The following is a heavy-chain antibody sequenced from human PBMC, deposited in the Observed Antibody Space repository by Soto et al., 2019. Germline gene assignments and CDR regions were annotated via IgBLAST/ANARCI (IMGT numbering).Heavy chain of an antibody. CDR1: GYTRFG. Sequence: ASVKVSCKASGYTRFGLNWVRQAPGQGLEWMGWISGHTSKTKYAQRFQGRVTMTTDASTTTAYMGLTSLRSDDTAVYYCATLSDYYSYAMDVWGQGTTVTVSS. V-gene: IGHV1-18*01. J-gene: IGHJ6*02. CDR2: ISGHTSKT. CDR3: ATLSDYYSYAMDV.